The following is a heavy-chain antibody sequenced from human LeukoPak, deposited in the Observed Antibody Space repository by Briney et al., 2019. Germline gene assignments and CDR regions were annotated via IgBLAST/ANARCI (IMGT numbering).Heavy chain of an antibody. CDR1: GFTFSSYA. J-gene: IGHJ5*02. CDR2: ISSNGGST. V-gene: IGHV3-64*01. CDR3: ARDLRFLEPYWFDP. Sequence: TGGSLRLSCAASGFTFSSYAMHWVRQAPGKGLEYVSAISSNGGSTYYANSVKGRFTISRDNAKNSLYLQMNSLRAEDTAVYYCARDLRFLEPYWFDPWGQGTLVTVSS. D-gene: IGHD3-3*01.